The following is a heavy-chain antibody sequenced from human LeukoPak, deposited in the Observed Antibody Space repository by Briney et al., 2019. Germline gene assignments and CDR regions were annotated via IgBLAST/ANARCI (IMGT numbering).Heavy chain of an antibody. V-gene: IGHV3-7*01. Sequence: GGSLRLSCTASGFTFSTYWMSWVRQAPGKGLEWVANTREDGSEKYYVDSVKGRFTISRDNAKNSLYLQMNSLRAEDTAVYYCARVDRSLGMGAFDIWGQGTMVTVSS. D-gene: IGHD7-27*01. J-gene: IGHJ3*02. CDR2: TREDGSEK. CDR3: ARVDRSLGMGAFDI. CDR1: GFTFSTYW.